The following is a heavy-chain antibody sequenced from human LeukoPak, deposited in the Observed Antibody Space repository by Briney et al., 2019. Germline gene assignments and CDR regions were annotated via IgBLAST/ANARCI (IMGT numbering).Heavy chain of an antibody. D-gene: IGHD2-15*01. J-gene: IGHJ4*02. CDR3: AKVFCGGGSCYGYVDY. V-gene: IGHV3-23*01. CDR2: ISGSGGST. Sequence: PGGSLRLSCAASGFTFSSYAMSWVRQAPGKGLEWVSAISGSGGSTYYADSVKGRFTISRDNSKNTLYLQMNSLRAEDTAVYYCAKVFCGGGSCYGYVDYWGQGTLVTVSS. CDR1: GFTFSSYA.